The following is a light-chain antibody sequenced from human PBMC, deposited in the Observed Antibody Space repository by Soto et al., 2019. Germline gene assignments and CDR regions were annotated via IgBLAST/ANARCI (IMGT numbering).Light chain of an antibody. CDR3: QQYSGSPGFT. V-gene: IGKV3-20*01. Sequence: EIVLTQSPGTLSLSPGERATLSCRASQSVSSSYLAWYQQKPGQAPRLLIYGASSRATGIPDRFSGSGSGTDFPLTISRLEPEDFAVYSCQQYSGSPGFTFGPGTKVDIK. J-gene: IGKJ3*01. CDR1: QSVSSSY. CDR2: GAS.